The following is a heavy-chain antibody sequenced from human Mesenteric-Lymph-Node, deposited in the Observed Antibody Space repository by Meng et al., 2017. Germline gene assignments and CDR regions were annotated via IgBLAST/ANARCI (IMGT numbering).Heavy chain of an antibody. D-gene: IGHD2-2*01. V-gene: IGHV4-28*03. Sequence: QVQLQESGPVPVKPSGTRSLTCACSGYSISRNHGWGWIREAPGKGLEWVGDIYYRGSTYYNPSLKSRVTISVDTSKNQFSLKLSSVTAADTAVYFCARGELRCDYWGQGTLVTVSS. J-gene: IGHJ4*02. CDR2: IYYRGST. CDR3: ARGELRCDY. CDR1: GYSISRNHG.